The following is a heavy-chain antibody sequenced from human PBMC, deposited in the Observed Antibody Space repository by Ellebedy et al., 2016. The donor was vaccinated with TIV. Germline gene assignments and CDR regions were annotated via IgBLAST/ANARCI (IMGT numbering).Heavy chain of an antibody. CDR2: ISSHNGDT. CDR3: ARDSANYDTLTGPYYYYGMDV. CDR1: GYIFNTYA. Sequence: AASVKVSCKASGYIFNTYAISWVRQAPGQGLEWMGWISSHNGDTHSAARFQGRVTMTTDTSAATAYMELTSLTSDDTAVYYSARDSANYDTLTGPYYYYGMDVWGQGTTVIVS. V-gene: IGHV1-18*04. J-gene: IGHJ6*02. D-gene: IGHD3-9*01.